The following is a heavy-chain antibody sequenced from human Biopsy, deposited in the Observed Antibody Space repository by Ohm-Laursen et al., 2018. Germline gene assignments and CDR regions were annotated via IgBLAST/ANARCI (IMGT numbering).Heavy chain of an antibody. V-gene: IGHV3-7*01. D-gene: IGHD3-16*01. CDR2: IKRDGSQS. CDR1: GFTFSTYW. J-gene: IGHJ3*01. Sequence: GSLRLSCAASGFTFSTYWMTWVRQAPGKGLEWVANIKRDGSQSNHADSVKGRFTISRDNAKNSLYLQMNSLSADDTAIYSCVKDGGQTAPYSFDVWGQGTMVTVSS. CDR3: VKDGGQTAPYSFDV.